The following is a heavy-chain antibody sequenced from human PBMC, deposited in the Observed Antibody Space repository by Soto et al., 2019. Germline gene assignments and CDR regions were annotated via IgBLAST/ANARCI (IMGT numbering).Heavy chain of an antibody. CDR3: ARDQRGDYGHFFDY. J-gene: IGHJ4*02. Sequence: PSETLSLTCTVSGGSISSGDYYWSWIRQPPGKGLEWIGYIYYSGSTYYNPSLKSRVTISVDTSKNQFSLKLSSVTAADTAMYYCARDQRGDYGHFFDYWGQGTLVTVSS. V-gene: IGHV4-30-4*01. D-gene: IGHD4-17*01. CDR2: IYYSGST. CDR1: GGSISSGDYY.